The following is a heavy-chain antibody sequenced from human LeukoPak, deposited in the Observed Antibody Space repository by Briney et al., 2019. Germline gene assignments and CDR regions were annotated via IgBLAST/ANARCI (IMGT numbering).Heavy chain of an antibody. D-gene: IGHD3-10*01. CDR2: INQDGTEK. Sequence: GGSLRLSCAASGFTFSTYWMSWVRQLPGKGLEWVANINQDGTEKYYVDSVKGRFTISRDNAKNSLDLQMNSLRVEDTGIYYCVKVAKYYYGSETYYFFEHWGQGTPVTASS. CDR1: GFTFSTYW. V-gene: IGHV3-7*01. CDR3: VKVAKYYYGSETYYFFEH. J-gene: IGHJ4*02.